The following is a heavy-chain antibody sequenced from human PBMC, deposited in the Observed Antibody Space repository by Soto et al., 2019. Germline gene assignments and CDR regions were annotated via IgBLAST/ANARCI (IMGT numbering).Heavy chain of an antibody. CDR1: GFTVSSNY. J-gene: IGHJ5*02. V-gene: IGHV3-66*04. CDR3: ARHEAHYYGSGSYFPWFDP. Sequence: GGSLRLSCAASGFTVSSNYMSWVRQAPGKGLEWVSVIYSGGSTYYADSVKGRFTISRDNSKNTLYLQMNSLRAADTAVYHCARHEAHYYGSGSYFPWFDPWGLGTLVTVSS. D-gene: IGHD3-10*01. CDR2: IYSGGST.